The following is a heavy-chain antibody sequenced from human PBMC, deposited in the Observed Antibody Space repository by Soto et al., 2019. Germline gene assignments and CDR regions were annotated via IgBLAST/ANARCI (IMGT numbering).Heavy chain of an antibody. J-gene: IGHJ4*02. CDR1: GFTFSSYS. D-gene: IGHD6-19*01. CDR2: ISSSSSYI. V-gene: IGHV3-21*01. Sequence: VQLVESGGGLVKPGGSLRLSCAASGFTFSSYSMNWVRQAPGKGLEWVSSISSSSSYIYYADSVKGRFTISRDNAKNSLYLQMNSLRAEDTAVYYCASLISVAGTGYDYWGQGTLVTVSS. CDR3: ASLISVAGTGYDY.